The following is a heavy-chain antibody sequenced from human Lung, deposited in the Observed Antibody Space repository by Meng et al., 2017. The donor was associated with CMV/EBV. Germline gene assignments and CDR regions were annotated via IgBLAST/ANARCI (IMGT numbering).Heavy chain of an antibody. CDR3: ARMSYDWDDQESNWFDP. D-gene: IGHD1-20*01. Sequence: YTFTNYDINRVRQATGQGLEWMGWMNPNSGNTGYAQKFQGRVTITRDTSIGTAYMELSSLRSEDTAVYYCARMSYDWDDQESNWFDPWGQGTLVTVSS. CDR1: YTFTNYD. V-gene: IGHV1-8*03. CDR2: MNPNSGNT. J-gene: IGHJ5*02.